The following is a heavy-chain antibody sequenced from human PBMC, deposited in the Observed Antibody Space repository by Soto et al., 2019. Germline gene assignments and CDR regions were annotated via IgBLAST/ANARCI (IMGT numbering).Heavy chain of an antibody. CDR2: IHYSGIT. CDR1: GASISGGIYY. J-gene: IGHJ4*02. V-gene: IGHV4-31*03. CDR3: ARGPDHAKAGY. D-gene: IGHD6-19*01. Sequence: QVQLQESGPGLVKPSQTLSLTCTVSGASISGGIYYWNWIRHLPGKGLEWIGCIHYSGITYYNPSLQSRLTISVDTSDNQFSLKLTSVTAADTAVYYCARGPDHAKAGYWGQGILVTVSS.